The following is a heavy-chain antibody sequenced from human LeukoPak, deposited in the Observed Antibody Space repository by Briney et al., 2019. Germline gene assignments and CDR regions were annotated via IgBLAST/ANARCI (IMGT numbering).Heavy chain of an antibody. V-gene: IGHV3-23*01. J-gene: IGHJ5*02. CDR1: GFTFSSYA. D-gene: IGHD2-2*01. CDR3: AKEHVVVPAATSDWFDP. Sequence: LTGGSLRLSCAASGFTFSSYAMSWVRQAPGKGLEWVSAISGSGGSTYYADSVKGRFTISRDNSKNTLYLQMNSLRAEDTAVYYCAKEHVVVPAATSDWFDPWGQGTLVTASS. CDR2: ISGSGGST.